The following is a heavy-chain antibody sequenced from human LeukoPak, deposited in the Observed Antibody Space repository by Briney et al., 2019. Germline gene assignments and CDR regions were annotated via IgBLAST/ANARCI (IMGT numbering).Heavy chain of an antibody. CDR2: INHSGST. CDR1: GGSFSGYY. J-gene: IGHJ4*02. D-gene: IGHD3-22*01. V-gene: IGHV4-34*01. Sequence: SETLSLTCAVYGGSFSGYYWSWIRQPPGKGLEWIGEINHSGSTNYNPSLKSRVTISVDTSKNQFSLKLSSVTAADTAVYYCARDVVPGSVIVVGYYFDYWGQGTLVTVSS. CDR3: ARDVVPGSVIVVGYYFDY.